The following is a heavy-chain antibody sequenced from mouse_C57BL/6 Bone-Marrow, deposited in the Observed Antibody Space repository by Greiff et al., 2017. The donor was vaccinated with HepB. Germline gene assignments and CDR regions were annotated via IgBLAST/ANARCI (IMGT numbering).Heavy chain of an antibody. CDR1: GFNIKDDY. D-gene: IGHD2-2*01. J-gene: IGHJ2*01. CDR2: IDPENGDT. CDR3: TTMVTTGYFDY. Sequence: EVNVVESGAELVRPGASVKLSCTASGFNIKDDYMHWVKQRPEQGLEWIGWIDPENGDTEYASKFQGKATITADTSSNTAYLQLSSLTSEDTAVYYCTTMVTTGYFDYWGQGTTLTVSS. V-gene: IGHV14-4*01.